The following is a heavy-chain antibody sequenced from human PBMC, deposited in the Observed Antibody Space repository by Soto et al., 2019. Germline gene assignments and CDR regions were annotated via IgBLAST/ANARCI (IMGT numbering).Heavy chain of an antibody. V-gene: IGHV3-74*01. CDR1: GFTFSSYW. Sequence: EVQLVESGGGLVQPGGSLRLSCAASGFTFSSYWMHWVRQAPGKGLVWVSRTNSDGSSTSYADSVKGRFTISRDNAKNTLYLQMNRLRAEYTAVYYCASHLGNRDGYKTRGQGTLVTVSS. CDR3: ASHLGNRDGYKT. J-gene: IGHJ4*02. D-gene: IGHD5-12*01. CDR2: TNSDGSST.